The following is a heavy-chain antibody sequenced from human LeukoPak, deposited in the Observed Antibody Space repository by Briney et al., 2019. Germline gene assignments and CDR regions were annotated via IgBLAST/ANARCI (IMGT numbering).Heavy chain of an antibody. V-gene: IGHV3-23*01. CDR3: AKDLQYCSSTSCYVLGDAFDI. J-gene: IGHJ3*02. Sequence: AGGSLRLSCAASGFTFSSYAMGWVRQVPGKGLEWVSAISGSGGSTYYADSVKGRFTISRDNSKNALYLQMNSLRAEDTAVYYCAKDLQYCSSTSCYVLGDAFDIWGQGTMVTVSS. CDR1: GFTFSSYA. D-gene: IGHD2-2*01. CDR2: ISGSGGST.